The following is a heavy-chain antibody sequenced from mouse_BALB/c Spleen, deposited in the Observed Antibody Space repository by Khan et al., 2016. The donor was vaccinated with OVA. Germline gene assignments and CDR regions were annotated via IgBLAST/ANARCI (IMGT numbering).Heavy chain of an antibody. Sequence: VELVESGPGLVAPSQSLSITCTVSGCSLTSYGVHWVRQPPGKGLEWLGVIWTGGSTNYNSALMSRVSIRKDNSKSQVFLKMNSLQTDDTAMYYGARYYGNYGWYFDDWGAGTTVTVSS. CDR2: IWTGGST. CDR1: GCSLTSYG. J-gene: IGHJ1*01. V-gene: IGHV2-9*02. CDR3: ARYYGNYGWYFDD. D-gene: IGHD2-1*01.